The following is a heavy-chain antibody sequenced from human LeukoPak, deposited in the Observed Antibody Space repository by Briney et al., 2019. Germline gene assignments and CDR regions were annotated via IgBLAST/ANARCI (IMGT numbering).Heavy chain of an antibody. J-gene: IGHJ5*02. V-gene: IGHV4-38-2*02. Sequence: SETLSLTCTVSGYSISSGYYWGWIRQPPGKGLEWIGSIYHSGSTNYNPSLKSRVTISVDTSKNQFSLKLSSVTAADTAVYYCARGTSKSWFDPWGQGTLVTVSS. CDR1: GYSISSGYY. CDR2: IYHSGST. CDR3: ARGTSKSWFDP. D-gene: IGHD1-7*01.